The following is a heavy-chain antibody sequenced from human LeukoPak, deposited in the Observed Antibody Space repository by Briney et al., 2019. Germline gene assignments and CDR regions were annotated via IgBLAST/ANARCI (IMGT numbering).Heavy chain of an antibody. Sequence: ASVKVSCKVSGYTLTELSMHWVRQAPGKGLEWMGGFDPEDGETIYAQKFQGRVTMTEGTSTDTAYMELSSLRSEDTAVYYCATGYRMYYYDSSGTEYFQHWGQGTLVTVSS. V-gene: IGHV1-24*01. CDR3: ATGYRMYYYDSSGTEYFQH. J-gene: IGHJ1*01. D-gene: IGHD3-22*01. CDR2: FDPEDGET. CDR1: GYTLTELS.